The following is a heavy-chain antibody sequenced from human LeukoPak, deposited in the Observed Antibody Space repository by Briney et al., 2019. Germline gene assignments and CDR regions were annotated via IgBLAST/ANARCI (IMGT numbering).Heavy chain of an antibody. CDR2: ISGSGGST. J-gene: IGHJ4*02. D-gene: IGHD3-3*01. CDR1: GFTFSSYA. Sequence: GGSLRLSCAASGFTFSSYAMSWVRQAPGKGLEWVSGISGSGGSTYYADSVKGRFTISRDNSKNTLYLQMNSLRAEDTAVYYCAVEGYFWSGPDYWGQGTLVTVSS. CDR3: AVEGYFWSGPDY. V-gene: IGHV3-23*01.